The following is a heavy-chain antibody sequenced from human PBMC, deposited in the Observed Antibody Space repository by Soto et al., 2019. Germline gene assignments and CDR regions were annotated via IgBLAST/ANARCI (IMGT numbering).Heavy chain of an antibody. CDR1: GFTFSGDW. CDR3: TRDTFGDRDY. V-gene: IGHV3-74*01. D-gene: IGHD4-17*01. CDR2: IDPYETGI. Sequence: PGGSLRLSCTDSGFTFSGDWMHWVRQAPGKGLVWVSRIDPYETGISYADSVKGRFTISRDNAKSTLYLQMNSLRVEDTAVYYCTRDTFGDRDYWGQGTLVTVSS. J-gene: IGHJ4*02.